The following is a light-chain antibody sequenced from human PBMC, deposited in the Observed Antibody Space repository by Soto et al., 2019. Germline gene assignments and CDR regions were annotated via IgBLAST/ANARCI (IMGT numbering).Light chain of an antibody. J-gene: IGKJ5*01. V-gene: IGKV3-11*01. CDR2: DAS. Sequence: EIVLTQSPATLSLSPGERATLSCRASQSVRSCLAWYQQKPGQAPRLLMYDASNRATGIPARFSGSGSGTDFTLTISSLDPEDLAVYYCQQCSNWPSITFGQGTRLEIK. CDR1: QSVRSC. CDR3: QQCSNWPSIT.